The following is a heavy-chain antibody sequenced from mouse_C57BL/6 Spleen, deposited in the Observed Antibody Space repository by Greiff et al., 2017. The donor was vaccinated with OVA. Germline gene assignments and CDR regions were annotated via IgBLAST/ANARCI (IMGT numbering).Heavy chain of an antibody. J-gene: IGHJ4*01. Sequence: VQLVESGPGLVAPSQSLSITCTVSGFSLTSYAISWVRQPPGKGLEWLGVIWTGGGTNYNSALKSRLSISKDNSKSQVFLKMNSLQTDDTARYYCARKGTMIKTRGVYYAMDYWGQGTSVTVSS. CDR2: IWTGGGT. CDR1: GFSLTSYA. D-gene: IGHD2-4*01. CDR3: ARKGTMIKTRGVYYAMDY. V-gene: IGHV2-9-1*01.